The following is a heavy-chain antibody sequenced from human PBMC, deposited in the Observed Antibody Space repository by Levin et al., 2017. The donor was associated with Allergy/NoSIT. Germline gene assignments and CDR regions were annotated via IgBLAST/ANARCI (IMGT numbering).Heavy chain of an antibody. CDR3: ARDDDSSGHYGIFNY. Sequence: GGSLRLSCATSGFILGSYGMHWVRQAPGKGLEWVAVLWYDGNRKYYADSVKGRFTIFSDRSKSTLYLQMNSLVAEDTAVYYCARDDDSSGHYGIFNYWGQGTLVTVAS. CDR2: LWYDGNRK. J-gene: IGHJ4*02. D-gene: IGHD3-22*01. CDR1: GFILGSYG. V-gene: IGHV3-33*01.